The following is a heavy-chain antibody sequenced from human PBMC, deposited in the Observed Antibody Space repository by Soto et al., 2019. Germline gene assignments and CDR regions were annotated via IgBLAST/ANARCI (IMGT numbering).Heavy chain of an antibody. D-gene: IGHD5-18*01. CDR3: ARGGKAMVNFDY. V-gene: IGHV3-33*01. J-gene: IGHJ4*02. Sequence: QVQLVESGGGVVQPGRSLRLSCAASGFTFRSYGMHWVRQAPDKGLEWVSVTWHDGSNKYYADSMKGRFTISRDNSKKLQYLKMNSLRTEDTAVYYCARGGKAMVNFDYWGQGTLVTVSS. CDR1: GFTFRSYG. CDR2: TWHDGSNK.